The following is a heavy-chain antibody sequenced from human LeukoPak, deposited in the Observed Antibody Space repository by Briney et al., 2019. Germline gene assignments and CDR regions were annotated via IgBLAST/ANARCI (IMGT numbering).Heavy chain of an antibody. D-gene: IGHD6-13*01. Sequence: SQTLSLTCAISGDSVSSNSAAWNWIRQSPSRGLEWLGRTYYRSKWYNEYAASVKGRITINPDTSKNQFSLQLNSVTAEDSAVYYCARSAAGTVDYWGQGTLVTVSS. CDR2: TYYRSKWYN. J-gene: IGHJ4*02. CDR1: GDSVSSNSAA. V-gene: IGHV6-1*01. CDR3: ARSAAGTVDY.